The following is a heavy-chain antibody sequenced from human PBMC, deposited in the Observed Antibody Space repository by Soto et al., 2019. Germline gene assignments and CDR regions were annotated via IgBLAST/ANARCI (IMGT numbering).Heavy chain of an antibody. CDR1: GGSISSSSYY. Sequence: PSETLSLTCTVSGGSISSSSYYWGWIRQPPGKGLEWIGSIYYSGSTYYNPSLKSRVTISVDTSKNQFSLKLSSVTAADTAVYYCARLYCSSTICYVHYYYYYYMDVWGKGTTVTVSS. V-gene: IGHV4-39*01. CDR3: ARLYCSSTICYVHYYYYYYMDV. D-gene: IGHD2-2*01. CDR2: IYYSGST. J-gene: IGHJ6*03.